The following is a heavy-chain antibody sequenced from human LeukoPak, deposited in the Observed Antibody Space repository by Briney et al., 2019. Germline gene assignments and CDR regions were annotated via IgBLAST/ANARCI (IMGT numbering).Heavy chain of an antibody. CDR3: ARTLQYYDFWSGYRFDP. CDR1: GYTFTGYY. V-gene: IGHV1-2*02. Sequence: GASVKVSCKASGYTFTGYYMHWVRQAPGQGLEWMGWINPNSGGTNYAQKFQGRVTMTRDTSISTAYMELSRLRSDDTAVYYCARTLQYYDFWSGYRFDPWGQGTLVTVSS. J-gene: IGHJ5*02. CDR2: INPNSGGT. D-gene: IGHD3-3*01.